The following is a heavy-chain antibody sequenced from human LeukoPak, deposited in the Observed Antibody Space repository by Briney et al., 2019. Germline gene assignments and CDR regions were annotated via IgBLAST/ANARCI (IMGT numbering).Heavy chain of an antibody. J-gene: IGHJ4*02. Sequence: GGSLRLSCAASGFTFNSYAMSWVRRAPGKGLKWGSGISGSGGSTYYADSVKGRFTISRDNSKNTLYLQMNSLRAEDTAVYYCAKSYIVATIRAHWDYWGRGTLVTVSS. D-gene: IGHD5-12*01. CDR1: GFTFNSYA. V-gene: IGHV3-23*01. CDR2: ISGSGGST. CDR3: AKSYIVATIRAHWDY.